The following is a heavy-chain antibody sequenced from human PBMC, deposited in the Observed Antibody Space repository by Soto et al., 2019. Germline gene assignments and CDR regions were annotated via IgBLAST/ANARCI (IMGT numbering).Heavy chain of an antibody. V-gene: IGHV4-59*01. CDR2: IYYSGST. Sequence: QVQLQESGPGLVKPSETLSLTCTVSGVSISSYYWSWIRQPPGKGLEWIGYIYYSGSTNYNPSLKIRVTISVDTSKNQFSLKLSSVTAADTAVYYCVRSRGGYFDYWGQGTLVTVSS. CDR3: VRSRGGYFDY. D-gene: IGHD3-22*01. CDR1: GVSISSYY. J-gene: IGHJ4*02.